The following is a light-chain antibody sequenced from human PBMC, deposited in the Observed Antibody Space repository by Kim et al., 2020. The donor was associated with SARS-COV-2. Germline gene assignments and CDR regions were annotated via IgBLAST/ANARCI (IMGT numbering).Light chain of an antibody. V-gene: IGLV4-69*01. CDR1: RGDRRYA. CDR3: QNWGTGIRV. J-gene: IGLJ2*01. CDR2: LDSDGSH. Sequence: ASVKLSCTMSRGDRRYASAWHQQQREKGPGYLIKLDSDGSHSKGDVIPARFSGSSSGAERYLTISSLQSEDEADYYCQNWGTGIRVFGGGTQLTVL.